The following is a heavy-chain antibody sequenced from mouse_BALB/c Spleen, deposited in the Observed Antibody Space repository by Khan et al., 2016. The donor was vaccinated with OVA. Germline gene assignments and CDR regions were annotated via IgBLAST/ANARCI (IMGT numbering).Heavy chain of an antibody. D-gene: IGHD2-10*01. CDR2: IWSDGST. CDR1: GFSLTNYG. CDR3: ARQPYYHYNIMDY. J-gene: IGHJ4*01. Sequence: LEESGPGLVAPSQSLSITCTISGFSLTNYGVHWVRQPPGKGLEWLVVIWSDGSTTYNSALKSRLTISKDNSKRQVFLKMNSLQTDDTGMYFCARQPYYHYNIMDYWGQGTSVTVSA. V-gene: IGHV2-6-1*01.